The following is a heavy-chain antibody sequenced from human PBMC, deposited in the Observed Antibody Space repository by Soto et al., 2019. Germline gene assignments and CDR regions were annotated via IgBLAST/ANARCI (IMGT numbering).Heavy chain of an antibody. D-gene: IGHD2-2*01. CDR1: GYSFTSYW. J-gene: IGHJ6*02. V-gene: IGHV5-10-1*01. Sequence: GESLKISCKGSGYSFTSYWTSSVRQMHGKGLEWMGRIDPSDSYTNYSPSFPGHVTISADKSISTAYLQWSSLKASDTAMYYRARHGGPWWVPAAMGYYYYYGMDVWGQGTTVTVSS. CDR3: ARHGGPWWVPAAMGYYYYYGMDV. CDR2: IDPSDSYT.